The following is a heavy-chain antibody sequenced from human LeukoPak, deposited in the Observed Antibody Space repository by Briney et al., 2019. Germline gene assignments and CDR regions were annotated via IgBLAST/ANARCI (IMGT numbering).Heavy chain of an antibody. J-gene: IGHJ5*02. CDR1: GGSISSGGYY. Sequence: SQTLSLTCTVSGGSISSGGYYWSWLRQHPGRSLEWIGYIYYSGSTYYNPSLKSRVTISVDTSKNQFSLELSSVTAADTAVYYCARGRLQLKNWFDPWGQGTLVTVSS. D-gene: IGHD5-24*01. V-gene: IGHV4-31*03. CDR2: IYYSGST. CDR3: ARGRLQLKNWFDP.